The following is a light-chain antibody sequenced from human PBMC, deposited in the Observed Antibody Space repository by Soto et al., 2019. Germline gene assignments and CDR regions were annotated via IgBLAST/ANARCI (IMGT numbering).Light chain of an antibody. CDR1: SSDVGGYNY. Sequence: QSVLTQPASVSGSPGQSITISCTGTSSDVGGYNYVSWYQQHPGKAPKLMIYDVSNRPSGVSNRFSGSKSGSTASPTISGLHAEDGADYYCSSYTSSSIVFGGGTKLTVL. CDR2: DVS. J-gene: IGLJ2*01. CDR3: SSYTSSSIV. V-gene: IGLV2-14*01.